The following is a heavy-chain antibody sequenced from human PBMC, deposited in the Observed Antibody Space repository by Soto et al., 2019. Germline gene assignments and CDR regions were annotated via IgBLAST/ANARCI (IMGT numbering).Heavy chain of an antibody. CDR1: GFTFDDYA. CDR2: ISWNSGSI. Sequence: GGSLRLSCAASGFTFDDYAMHWVRQAPGKGLEWVSGISWNSGSIGYADSVKGRFTISRDNAKNSLYLQMNSLRAEDTALYYCAKDRGGTGTFDAFDIWGQGTMVTVSS. D-gene: IGHD3-10*01. V-gene: IGHV3-9*01. CDR3: AKDRGGTGTFDAFDI. J-gene: IGHJ3*02.